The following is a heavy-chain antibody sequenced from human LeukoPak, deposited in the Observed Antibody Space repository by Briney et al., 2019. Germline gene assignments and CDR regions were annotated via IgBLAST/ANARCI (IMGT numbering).Heavy chain of an antibody. V-gene: IGHV1-69*04. CDR1: GGTFSSYA. CDR2: IIPILGIA. CDR3: ARSTYGGNDY. D-gene: IGHD4-23*01. J-gene: IGHJ4*02. Sequence: ASVKVSCKASGGTFSSYAISWVRQAPGQGLEWMGRIIPILGIANYAQKFQGRVTITADKSTSTAYMELSSLRSEDTAVYYCARSTYGGNDYWGQGTLVTVPS.